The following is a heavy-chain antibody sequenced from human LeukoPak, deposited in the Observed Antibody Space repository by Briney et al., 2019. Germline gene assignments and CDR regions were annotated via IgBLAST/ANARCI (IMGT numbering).Heavy chain of an antibody. CDR3: ARETYYYDSSGYEVGY. CDR2: ISAYNGNT. Sequence: ASVKVSCKASGYTFTSYGISWVRQAPGQGLEWMGWISAYNGNTNYAQKLQGRVTMTTDTSTSTAYMELRSLRSDDTAVYYCARETYYYDSSGYEVGYWGQGTLVTVSS. CDR1: GYTFTSYG. V-gene: IGHV1-18*01. J-gene: IGHJ4*02. D-gene: IGHD3-22*01.